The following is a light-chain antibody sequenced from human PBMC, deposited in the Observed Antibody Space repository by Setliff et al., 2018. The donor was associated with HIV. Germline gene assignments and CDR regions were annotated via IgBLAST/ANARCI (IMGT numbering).Light chain of an antibody. Sequence: SYELTQRPSVSVAPGKTARITCGGDNIGIKSVHWYQQKPGQAPVVVMYYDHDRPSWIPERFSDSNSGNTATLTISRVEVGDEVDYYSQVWDSSSDHYVFGSGTKVTVL. J-gene: IGLJ1*01. CDR1: NIGIKS. CDR2: YDH. CDR3: QVWDSSSDHYV. V-gene: IGLV3-21*04.